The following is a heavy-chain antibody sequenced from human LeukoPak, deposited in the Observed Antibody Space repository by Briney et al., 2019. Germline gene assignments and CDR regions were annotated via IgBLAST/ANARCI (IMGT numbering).Heavy chain of an antibody. V-gene: IGHV1-69*06. D-gene: IGHD3-10*01. J-gene: IGHJ4*02. CDR1: GGTFSSYA. CDR3: ARENYYGSGSYGDYFEY. Sequence: GASVKVSCKASGGTFSSYAISWVRQAPGQGLEWMGGIIPIFGTANYAQKFQGRVTITADKSTSTVYMELRSLRSDDTAVYYCARENYYGSGSYGDYFEYWGRGTLVTVSS. CDR2: IIPIFGTA.